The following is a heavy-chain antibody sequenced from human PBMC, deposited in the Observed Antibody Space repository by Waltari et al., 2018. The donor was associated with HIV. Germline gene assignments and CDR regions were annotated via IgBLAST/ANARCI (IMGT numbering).Heavy chain of an antibody. D-gene: IGHD2-15*01. J-gene: IGHJ4*02. V-gene: IGHV4-59*01. CDR1: GGSITTYL. CDR3: ARGIFGGNPGY. CDR2: IHSPGRT. Sequence: QLQLRESGPRLVKPLETLALNCSVSGGSITTYLWNWYRQPPGKGLEWIGYIHSPGRTNYNPSLKSRVTISVETSKTVFSLQLKSVTAADTAIYYCARGIFGGNPGYWGRGTLITVS.